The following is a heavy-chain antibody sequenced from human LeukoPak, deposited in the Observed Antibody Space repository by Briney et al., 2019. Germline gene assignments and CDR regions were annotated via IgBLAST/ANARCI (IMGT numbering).Heavy chain of an antibody. CDR2: INPSGGST. CDR1: GYTFTGYY. J-gene: IGHJ6*03. V-gene: IGHV1-46*01. Sequence: ASVKVSCKASGYTFTGYYMHWVRQAPGQGLEWMGWINPSGGSTNYAQKFQGRVTMTRDTSTSTVYMELSSLRSEDTAVYYCARGPRTTLVRGGQWYYYMDVWGKGTAVTISS. D-gene: IGHD3-10*01. CDR3: ARGPRTTLVRGGQWYYYMDV.